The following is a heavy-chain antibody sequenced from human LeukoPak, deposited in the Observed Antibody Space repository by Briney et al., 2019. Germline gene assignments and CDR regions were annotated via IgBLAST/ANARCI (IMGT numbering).Heavy chain of an antibody. J-gene: IGHJ4*02. V-gene: IGHV5-51*01. CDR1: GYSFTSYW. CDR2: IYPGDSDT. CDR3: ASTTYYYDSSGYSYFDY. D-gene: IGHD3-22*01. Sequence: GESLKISCKGSGYSFTSYWIAWVRQMPGKGLEWMGIIYPGDSDTRYSPSFQGQVTISADKSISTAYLQWSSLKASDTAMYYCASTTYYYDSSGYSYFDYWGQGTLVTVPS.